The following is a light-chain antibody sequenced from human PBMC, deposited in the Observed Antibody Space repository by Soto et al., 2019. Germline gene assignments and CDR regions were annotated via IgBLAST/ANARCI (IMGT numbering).Light chain of an antibody. V-gene: IGKV3-15*01. Sequence: EIVMTQSPATLSVSPGERATLSCRASQSVRSNLAWYQQKPGQAPRLLIYGASTRATGTPARFSGSGSGTEFTLTISRLEPEDFAVYYCQQYNDWPRTFGQGTKVDIK. J-gene: IGKJ1*01. CDR2: GAS. CDR1: QSVRSN. CDR3: QQYNDWPRT.